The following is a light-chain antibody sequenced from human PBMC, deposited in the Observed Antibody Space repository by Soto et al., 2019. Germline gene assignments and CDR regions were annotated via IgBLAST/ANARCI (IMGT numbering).Light chain of an antibody. CDR2: DND. CDR1: SSNIGNNY. V-gene: IGLV1-51*01. J-gene: IGLJ2*01. Sequence: QSALTQPASVSGSPGQSITISCSGSSSNIGNNYVSWYQQLPGTAPKLLIYDNDKRPSGIPDRFSGSKSGTSATLGVTGLQTGDEADYYCATWDSSLSAGVFGGGTKLTVL. CDR3: ATWDSSLSAGV.